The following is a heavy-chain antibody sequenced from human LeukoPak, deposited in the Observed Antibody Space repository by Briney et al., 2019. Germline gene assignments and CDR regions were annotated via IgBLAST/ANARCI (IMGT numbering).Heavy chain of an antibody. D-gene: IGHD1-26*01. CDR1: GYTFTGYY. CDR2: INPNSGGT. Sequence: ASVKVSCKASGYTFTGYYMHWVRQAPGQGLEWMGWINPNSGGTNYAQKFQGRVTMTRDTSISTAYMGLSRLRSDDTAVYYCARARAIVGATTGYWGQGTLVTVSS. CDR3: ARARAIVGATTGY. V-gene: IGHV1-2*02. J-gene: IGHJ4*02.